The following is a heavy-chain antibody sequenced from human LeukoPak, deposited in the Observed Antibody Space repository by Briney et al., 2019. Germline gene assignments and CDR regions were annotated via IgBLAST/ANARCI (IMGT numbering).Heavy chain of an antibody. J-gene: IGHJ5*02. CDR3: AKLGGSGSYYEP. CDR1: GFTFSSYA. Sequence: ETGGSLRLSCAASGFTFSSYAMSWVRQAPGKGLEWVSAISGSGGSTYCADSVKGRFTISRDNSKNTLYLQMNSLRAEDTAVYYCAKLGGSGSYYEPWGQGTLVTVSS. D-gene: IGHD3-10*01. CDR2: ISGSGGST. V-gene: IGHV3-23*01.